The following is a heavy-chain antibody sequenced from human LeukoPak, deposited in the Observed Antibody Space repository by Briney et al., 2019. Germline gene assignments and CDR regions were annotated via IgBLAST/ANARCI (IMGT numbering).Heavy chain of an antibody. CDR1: GFTFSSYG. J-gene: IGHJ4*02. CDR3: ARHYSGSYSPFDY. D-gene: IGHD1-26*01. CDR2: ISSSSSYI. Sequence: PGGSLRLSCAASGFTFSSYGLNWVRQAPGKGLEWVSSISSSSSYIYYADSVKGRFTISRDNAKNSLYLQMNSLRAEDTAVYYCARHYSGSYSPFDYWGQGTLVTVSS. V-gene: IGHV3-21*01.